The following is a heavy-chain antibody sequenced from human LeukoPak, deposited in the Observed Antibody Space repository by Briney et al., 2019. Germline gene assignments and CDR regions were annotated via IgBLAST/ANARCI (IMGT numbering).Heavy chain of an antibody. CDR2: ISAHNGNT. J-gene: IGHJ4*02. V-gene: IGHV1-18*01. Sequence: ASVTVSCKASGYTFTSYGISWVRQAPGQGLEWMGWISAHNGNTNYAQKLQGRVTMTTDTSTSTAYMELRSLRSDDTAVYYCARVIPKTLAAAYWGQGTLVTVSS. CDR1: GYTFTSYG. D-gene: IGHD6-13*01. CDR3: ARVIPKTLAAAY.